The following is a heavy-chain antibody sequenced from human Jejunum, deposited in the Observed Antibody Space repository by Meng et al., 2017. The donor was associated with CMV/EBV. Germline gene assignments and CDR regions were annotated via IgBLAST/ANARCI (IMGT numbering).Heavy chain of an antibody. D-gene: IGHD1-26*01. CDR2: ITKSSSNT. Sequence: CAASGFTFSRYSMNWVRQAPGKGLEWVSSITKSSSNTYDADSVKGRFTISRDNAKNSLYLQMNSLRAENTAVYYCARDLWEGFDYWGQGTLVTVSS. CDR1: GFTFSRYS. CDR3: ARDLWEGFDY. V-gene: IGHV3-21*01. J-gene: IGHJ4*02.